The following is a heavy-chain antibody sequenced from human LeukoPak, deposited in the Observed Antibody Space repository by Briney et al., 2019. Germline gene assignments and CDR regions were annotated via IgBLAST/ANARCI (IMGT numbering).Heavy chain of an antibody. V-gene: IGHV4-30-4*01. Sequence: PSQTLSLTCTVSGASIRSGDYHWRWIRQPPGKGLEWIGYISYRGSAYYNPSLQSRVTISVDTSKNQFSLKLSSVAAADTAVYYCVRYIGPAVDFDDWGQGTLVTVSS. CDR1: GASIRSGDYH. D-gene: IGHD2-2*01. CDR2: ISYRGSA. J-gene: IGHJ4*02. CDR3: VRYIGPAVDFDD.